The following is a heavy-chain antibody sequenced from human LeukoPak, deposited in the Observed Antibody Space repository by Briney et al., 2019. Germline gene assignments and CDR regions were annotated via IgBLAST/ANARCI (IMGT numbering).Heavy chain of an antibody. CDR2: ISYDGSNK. CDR3: AKEGAKGRYRHYGMDV. V-gene: IGHV3-30*18. CDR1: GFTFSSYG. J-gene: IGHJ6*02. D-gene: IGHD1-14*01. Sequence: GGSLRLSCAASGFTFSSYGMHWVRQAPGNGLEWVAVISYDGSNKYYADSVKGRFTISRDNSKNTLYLQMNSLRAEDTAVYYCAKEGAKGRYRHYGMDVWGQGTTVTVSS.